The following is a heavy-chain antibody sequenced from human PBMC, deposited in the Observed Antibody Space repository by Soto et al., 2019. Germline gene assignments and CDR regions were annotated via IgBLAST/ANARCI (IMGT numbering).Heavy chain of an antibody. CDR2: ISGSGGST. CDR3: AKGVGELPFLDY. Sequence: GSLRLSCAASGFTFSSYAMSWVRQAPGKGLEWVSAISGSGGSTYYADSVKGRFTISRDNSKNTLYLQMNSLRAEDTAVYYCAKGVGELPFLDYWGQGTLVTVSS. CDR1: GFTFSSYA. J-gene: IGHJ4*02. D-gene: IGHD1-26*01. V-gene: IGHV3-23*01.